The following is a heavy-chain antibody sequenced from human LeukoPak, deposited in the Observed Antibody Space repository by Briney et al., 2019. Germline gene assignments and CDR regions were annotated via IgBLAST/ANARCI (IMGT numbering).Heavy chain of an antibody. CDR2: IRSKAYGGTT. J-gene: IGHJ4*02. CDR3: TRPIAAAGRLFDY. D-gene: IGHD6-13*01. CDR1: GFIFSSFG. V-gene: IGHV3-49*04. Sequence: GGSLRLSCAASGFIFSSFGMHWVRQAPGKGLEWVGFIRSKAYGGTTEYAASVKGRFTISRDDSKSIAYLQMNSLKTEDTAVYYCTRPIAAAGRLFDYWGQGTLVTVSS.